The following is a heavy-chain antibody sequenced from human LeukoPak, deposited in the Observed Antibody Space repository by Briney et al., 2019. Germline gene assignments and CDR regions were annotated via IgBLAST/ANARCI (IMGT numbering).Heavy chain of an antibody. V-gene: IGHV3-30*04. CDR2: ISNDGSDK. D-gene: IGHD3-22*01. CDR3: ARGTYYYDSRGYYSGGLDY. Sequence: PGGSLRLSCAASGFTFITYAFHWVRQAPGKGLECVAVISNDGSDKYYPDSVKGRITISRDNSENTLYLQMNSLRAEDTAVYFCARGTYYYDSRGYYSGGLDYWGQGTLVTVSS. J-gene: IGHJ4*02. CDR1: GFTFITYA.